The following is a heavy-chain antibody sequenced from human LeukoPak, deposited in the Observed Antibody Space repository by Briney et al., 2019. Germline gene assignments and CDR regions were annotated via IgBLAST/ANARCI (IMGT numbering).Heavy chain of an antibody. CDR2: INHSGST. V-gene: IGHV4-34*01. CDR1: GGSISSYY. J-gene: IGHJ5*02. D-gene: IGHD3-3*02. Sequence: KASETLSLTCTVSGGSISSYYWSRIRQPPGKGLEWIGEINHSGSTNYNPSLKSRVTISVDTSKNQFSLKLSSVTAADTAVYYCARASRFRSRAQARSAVASTNWFDPWGQGTLVTVSS. CDR3: ARASRFRSRAQARSAVASTNWFDP.